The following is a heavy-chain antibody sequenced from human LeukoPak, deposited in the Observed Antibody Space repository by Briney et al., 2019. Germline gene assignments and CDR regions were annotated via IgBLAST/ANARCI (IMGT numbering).Heavy chain of an antibody. Sequence: SVKGRFTISRDNAKNSLYVQMNSLRAEDTAVYYCARVGKRPYFDYWGQGTLVTVSS. V-gene: IGHV3-48*01. J-gene: IGHJ4*02. CDR3: ARVGKRPYFDY. D-gene: IGHD6-25*01.